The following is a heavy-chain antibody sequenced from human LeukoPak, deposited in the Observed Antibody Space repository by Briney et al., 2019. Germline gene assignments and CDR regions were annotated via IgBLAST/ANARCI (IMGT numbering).Heavy chain of an antibody. Sequence: SVKVSCKASGGTFSSYTISWVRQAPGQGLEWMGRIIPILNITDYAQNFQGRVTLTADKSTSTAYMELSTLRSEDTAVYYCAKDGVVVVATSVYYYYGMDVWGQGTTVTVSS. D-gene: IGHD2-2*01. CDR1: GGTFSSYT. CDR2: IIPILNIT. CDR3: AKDGVVVVATSVYYYYGMDV. V-gene: IGHV1-69*02. J-gene: IGHJ6*02.